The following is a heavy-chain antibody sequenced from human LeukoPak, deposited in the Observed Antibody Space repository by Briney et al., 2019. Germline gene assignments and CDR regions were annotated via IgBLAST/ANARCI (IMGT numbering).Heavy chain of an antibody. CDR3: ARVTYDSGDY. CDR2: ISSSSGTI. Sequence: PGGSLRLSCAASGFTFSSYSMNWVRQAPGKGLEWVSYISSSSGTIYYADSVKGRFTISRDNANNSLYLQMNSLRDEDTAVYYCARVTYDSGDYWGQGTLVTVSS. D-gene: IGHD3-22*01. J-gene: IGHJ4*02. V-gene: IGHV3-48*02. CDR1: GFTFSSYS.